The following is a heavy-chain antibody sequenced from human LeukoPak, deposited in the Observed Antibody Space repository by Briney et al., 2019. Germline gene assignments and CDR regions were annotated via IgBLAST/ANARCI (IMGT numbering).Heavy chain of an antibody. CDR3: AREGAEYSSSFFPVDY. CDR2: ISSSSSYI. Sequence: GGSLRLSCAASGFTFSSYSMNWVRQAPGKGLEWVSSISSSSSYIFYADSVKGRFTISRDNAKNSLYLQMNSLRAEDTAVYYCAREGAEYSSSFFPVDYWGQGTLVTVSS. CDR1: GFTFSSYS. D-gene: IGHD6-6*01. J-gene: IGHJ4*02. V-gene: IGHV3-21*01.